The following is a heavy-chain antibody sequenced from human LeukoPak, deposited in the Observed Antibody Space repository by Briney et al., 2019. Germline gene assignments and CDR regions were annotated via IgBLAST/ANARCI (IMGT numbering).Heavy chain of an antibody. D-gene: IGHD3-10*01. CDR1: GFTFSSYS. CDR3: AKSYYYGSGSYSYYYYGMDV. Sequence: GGSLRLSCAASGFTFSSYSMNWVRQAPGKGLEWVSSISSSSSYIYYADSVKGRFTISRDNAKNSLYLQMNSLRAEDTAVYYCAKSYYYGSGSYSYYYYGMDVWGQGTTVTVSS. CDR2: ISSSSSYI. J-gene: IGHJ6*02. V-gene: IGHV3-21*04.